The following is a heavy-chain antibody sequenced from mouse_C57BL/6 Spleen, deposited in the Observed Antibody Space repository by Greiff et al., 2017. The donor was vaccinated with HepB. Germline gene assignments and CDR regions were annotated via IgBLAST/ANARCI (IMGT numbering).Heavy chain of an antibody. Sequence: QVQLQQPGAELVKPGASVKLSCKASGYTFTSYWMQGVKQRPGQGLEWIGEIDPSDSYTNYNQKFKGKATLTVDTSSSTAYMQLSSLTSEDSAVYYCASSPYDYEGFAYWGQGTLVTVSA. CDR3: ASSPYDYEGFAY. CDR1: GYTFTSYW. CDR2: IDPSDSYT. D-gene: IGHD2-4*01. J-gene: IGHJ3*01. V-gene: IGHV1-50*01.